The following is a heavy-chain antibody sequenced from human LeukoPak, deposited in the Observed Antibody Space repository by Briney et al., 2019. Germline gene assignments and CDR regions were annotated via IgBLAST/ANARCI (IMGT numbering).Heavy chain of an antibody. CDR1: GFTFSSYS. V-gene: IGHV3-21*04. CDR3: AKDRPNYGEFDY. D-gene: IGHD4-17*01. J-gene: IGHJ4*02. CDR2: ISSSSSYI. Sequence: GGSLRLSCAASGFTFSSYSMNWVRQAPGKGLEWVSSISSSSSYIYYADSLKGRFTISRDNAKNSLYLQMNSLRAEDTAVYYCAKDRPNYGEFDYWGQGTLVTVSS.